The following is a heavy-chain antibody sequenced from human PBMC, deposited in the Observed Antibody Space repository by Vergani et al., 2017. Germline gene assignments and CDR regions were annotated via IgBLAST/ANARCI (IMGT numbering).Heavy chain of an antibody. CDR3: ARGLWNWKGNWFDP. J-gene: IGHJ5*02. CDR2: INNDGHT. D-gene: IGHD1-1*01. Sequence: QVQLQQWGAGVVKPSGTLSLTCAVFGESFSSFYWSWIRQPPGKGLEWIGEINNDGHTNYNPSLESRVTVSRDTAKNQFSLNLMSVTAADTAMYYCARGLWNWKGNWFDPWGQGTLVTVSS. V-gene: IGHV4-34*02. CDR1: GESFSSFY.